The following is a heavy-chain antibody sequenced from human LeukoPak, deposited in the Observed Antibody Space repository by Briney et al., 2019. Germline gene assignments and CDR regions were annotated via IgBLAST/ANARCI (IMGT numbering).Heavy chain of an antibody. J-gene: IGHJ6*03. CDR2: FSGSGGTT. V-gene: IGHV3-23*01. CDR3: ANGNRCTSPNCLGYYYFYMDV. Sequence: GGFLRLSCAASGFTFSSYAMNWVRQAPGRGLEWVSGFSGSGGTTYYADSVKGRFTISRDNSKNTLYLQMNSLRAEDTAVYYCANGNRCTSPNCLGYYYFYMDVWGKGTTVTVSS. CDR1: GFTFSSYA. D-gene: IGHD2-8*01.